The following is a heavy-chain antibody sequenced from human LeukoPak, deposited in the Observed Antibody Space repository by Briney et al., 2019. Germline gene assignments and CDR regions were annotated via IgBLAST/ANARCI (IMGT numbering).Heavy chain of an antibody. J-gene: IGHJ4*02. CDR1: GFTLSSYA. Sequence: GGSLRLSCAASGFTLSSYAMTWVRQAPGKALEWDSDISGSGDSTHYADSVKGRFTISRDNSRNTLFLQMNSLRVKDTALYYCVKGGWGIYRDYWGQGTLATVSS. CDR3: VKGGWGIYRDY. D-gene: IGHD3-16*02. CDR2: ISGSGDST. V-gene: IGHV3-23*01.